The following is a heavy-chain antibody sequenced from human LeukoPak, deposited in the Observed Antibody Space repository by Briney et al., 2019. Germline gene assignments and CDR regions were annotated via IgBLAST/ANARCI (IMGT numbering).Heavy chain of an antibody. V-gene: IGHV4-59*06. CDR3: ARVRRYGTVTT. D-gene: IGHD4-17*01. Sequence: SETLSLTCTVSGGSISSYYWSWIRQHPGKGLEWIGYIYYSGSTYYNPSLKSRVTVSVDTSKNQFSLKLSSVTAADTAVYYCARVRRYGTVTTWGQGTLVTVSS. CDR1: GGSISSYY. CDR2: IYYSGST. J-gene: IGHJ5*02.